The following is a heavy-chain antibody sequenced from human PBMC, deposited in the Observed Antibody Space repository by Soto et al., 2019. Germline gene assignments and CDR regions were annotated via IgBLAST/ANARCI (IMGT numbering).Heavy chain of an antibody. D-gene: IGHD5-18*01. CDR1: GFTFSSYG. CDR3: AKEYSYGPTRTYYFDY. Sequence: GGSLRLSCAASGFTFSSYGMHWVRQAPGKGLEWVAVISYDGSNKYYADSVKGRFTISKDNSKNTLYLQMNSLRAEDTAVYYCAKEYSYGPTRTYYFDYWGQGTLVTVSS. J-gene: IGHJ4*02. CDR2: ISYDGSNK. V-gene: IGHV3-30*18.